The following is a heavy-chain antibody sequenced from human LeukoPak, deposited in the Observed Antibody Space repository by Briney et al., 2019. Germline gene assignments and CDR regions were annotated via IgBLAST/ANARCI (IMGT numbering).Heavy chain of an antibody. CDR2: INHSGST. CDR1: GGSFSGYY. D-gene: IGHD3-10*01. CDR3: ARASSHYYGSGSSIDY. J-gene: IGHJ4*02. V-gene: IGHV4-34*01. Sequence: SETLSLTCAVYGGSFSGYYWSWIRQPPGKGLEWIGEINHSGSTNYNPSLKSRVTISVDTSKNQFSLKLSSVTAADTAVYYCARASSHYYGSGSSIDYWGQGTLVTVS.